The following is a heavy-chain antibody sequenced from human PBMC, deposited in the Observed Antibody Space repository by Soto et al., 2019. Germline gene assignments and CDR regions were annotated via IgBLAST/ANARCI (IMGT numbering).Heavy chain of an antibody. J-gene: IGHJ4*02. CDR1: GFTFSSYA. V-gene: IGHV3-23*01. D-gene: IGHD3-9*01. Sequence: PGGSLRLSCAASGFTFSSYAMSWVRQAPGKGLEWVSAISGSGGSTYYADSVKGRFTISRDNSKNTLYLQMNSLRAEDTAVYYCAKDREGLRSFDWSYFDYWGQGTLVTVSS. CDR2: ISGSGGST. CDR3: AKDREGLRSFDWSYFDY.